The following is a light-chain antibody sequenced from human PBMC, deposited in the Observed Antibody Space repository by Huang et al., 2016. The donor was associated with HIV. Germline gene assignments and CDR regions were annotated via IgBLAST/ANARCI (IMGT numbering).Light chain of an antibody. V-gene: IGKV3-15*01. Sequence: EIVLTQSPATVSVSPGERVTLSCRASQSVSSRLAWYQQQPGQAPSLLIYGASTRATGIPGRFSGSGSGTEFTLTISSLQSEDCAVYFCQQYNNWPPWTFGQGTKVDIK. CDR2: GAS. J-gene: IGKJ1*01. CDR3: QQYNNWPPWT. CDR1: QSVSSR.